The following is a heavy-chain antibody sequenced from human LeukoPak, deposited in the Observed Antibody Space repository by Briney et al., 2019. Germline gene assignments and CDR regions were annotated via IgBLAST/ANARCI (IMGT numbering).Heavy chain of an antibody. CDR2: ISYDGSNK. CDR1: GFTFSSYG. J-gene: IGHJ4*02. D-gene: IGHD3-22*01. CDR3: ALTPYYDSTPYYFDY. Sequence: PGGSLRLSCAASGFTFSSYGMHWVRQAPGKGLEWVAVISYDGSNKYYADSVTGRFTLSRDNSKNTLYLQMNSLRAEATAVYYCALTPYYDSTPYYFDYWGQGPLVTVSS. V-gene: IGHV3-30*03.